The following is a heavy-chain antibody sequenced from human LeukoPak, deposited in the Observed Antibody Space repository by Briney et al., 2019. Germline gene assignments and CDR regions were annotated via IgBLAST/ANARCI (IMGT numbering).Heavy chain of an antibody. CDR3: ARQNPLTNWGWPADAFDI. V-gene: IGHV4-39*01. Sequence: PSETLSLTCTVSGDSISSSYYWGWIRQPPGKGLAWIGSVYYYGTTYYNPSLKSRVTISADTPKNQLSLKLSSVTAADTAVYFCARQNPLTNWGWPADAFDIWGQGTMVTVSS. CDR2: VYYYGTT. D-gene: IGHD7-27*01. J-gene: IGHJ3*02. CDR1: GDSISSSYY.